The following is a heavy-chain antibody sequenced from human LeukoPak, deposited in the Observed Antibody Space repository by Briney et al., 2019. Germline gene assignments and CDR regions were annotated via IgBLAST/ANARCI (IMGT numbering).Heavy chain of an antibody. V-gene: IGHV3-74*01. CDR3: ARGAYYYED. J-gene: IGHJ4*02. Sequence: GGSLRLSCAASGFTFSDYWIHWVRQAPGKGLVWVSRINTDGSITNYADSVKGRFSISRDNAKNTLYLQMNSLRAEDTAVYYCARGAYYYEDWGQGTLVTVSS. CDR1: GFTFSDYW. D-gene: IGHD3-22*01. CDR2: INTDGSIT.